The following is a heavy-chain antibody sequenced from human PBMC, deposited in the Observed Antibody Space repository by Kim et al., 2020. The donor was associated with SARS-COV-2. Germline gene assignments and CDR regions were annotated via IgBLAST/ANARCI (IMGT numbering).Heavy chain of an antibody. J-gene: IGHJ4*02. CDR1: GGSISSSSYY. D-gene: IGHD6-6*01. CDR3: ARPEYSSSSRGPGFYFDY. Sequence: SETLSLTCTVSGGSISSSSYYWGWIRQPPGKGLEWIGSIYYSGSTYYNPSLKSRVTISVDTSKNQFSLKLSSVTAADTAVYYCARPEYSSSSRGPGFYFDYWGQGTLVTVSS. CDR2: IYYSGST. V-gene: IGHV4-39*01.